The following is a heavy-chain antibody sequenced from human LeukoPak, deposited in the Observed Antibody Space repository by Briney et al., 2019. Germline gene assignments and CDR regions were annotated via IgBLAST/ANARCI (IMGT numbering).Heavy chain of an antibody. J-gene: IGHJ4*02. D-gene: IGHD2-2*01. CDR2: IYYSGST. CDR1: GGSISSSNYY. Sequence: SETLSLTCTVSGGSISSSNYYWGWIRQPPGKGLEWIGSIYYSGSTYYNPSLRSRVTISVDTSKNQFSLKLSSVTAADTAVYYCARIGRNFRRSRASWYYFDNWGQGTLVTVSS. V-gene: IGHV4-39*07. CDR3: ARIGRNFRRSRASWYYFDN.